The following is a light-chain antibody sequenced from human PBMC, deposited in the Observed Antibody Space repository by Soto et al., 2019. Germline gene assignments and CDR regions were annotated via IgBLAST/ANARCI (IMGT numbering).Light chain of an antibody. Sequence: QSALTQPASVSGSLGQSITISCTGTTSDVGAYNYVSWYQQHPGKAPQLVIYDVTIRPSGVSNRFSGSKSGNTASLTISGLQAEDEADYYCSSYTSSSTLVFGGGTKLTVL. CDR3: SSYTSSSTLV. CDR1: TSDVGAYNY. J-gene: IGLJ3*02. V-gene: IGLV2-14*03. CDR2: DVT.